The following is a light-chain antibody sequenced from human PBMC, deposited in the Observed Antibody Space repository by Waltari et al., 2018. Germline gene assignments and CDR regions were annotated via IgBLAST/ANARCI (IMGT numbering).Light chain of an antibody. J-gene: IGKJ2*01. CDR3: QQYGSSVLYT. V-gene: IGKV3-20*01. CDR2: GAS. Sequence: RASQSLTKRYLAWYQQKPGQAPRLLIYGASSRAAGIPDRFSGSGSGTDFTHTISRLEPEDFAVYYCQQYGSSVLYTFGQGTKLEIK. CDR1: QSLTKRY.